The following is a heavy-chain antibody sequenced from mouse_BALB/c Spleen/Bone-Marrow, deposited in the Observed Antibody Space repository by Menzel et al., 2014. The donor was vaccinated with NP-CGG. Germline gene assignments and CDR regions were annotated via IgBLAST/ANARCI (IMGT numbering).Heavy chain of an antibody. J-gene: IGHJ2*01. CDR1: GYTFTSYW. Sequence: VQLQQSGDELVKPGASVKLSCKASGYTFTSYWMHWVKQRPGQGLEWIGEINPSNGRTNYNEKFKSKATLTVDKSSSTAYMQLSSLTSEDSAVYYCARTYFDYWGQGTTLTVSS. V-gene: IGHV1S81*02. CDR3: ARTYFDY. CDR2: INPSNGRT.